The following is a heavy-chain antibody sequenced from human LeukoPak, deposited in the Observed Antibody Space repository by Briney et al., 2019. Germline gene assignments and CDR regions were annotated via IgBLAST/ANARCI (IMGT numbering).Heavy chain of an antibody. J-gene: IGHJ5*02. V-gene: IGHV3-23*01. CDR3: AKGSGSGWYGWFDP. D-gene: IGHD6-19*01. CDR1: GFTFSRYG. CDR2: IDASGVNT. Sequence: GGSLRLSCVASGFTFSRYGMNWVRQAPGKGLEWVSCIDASGVNTYYADSVKGRFTISRDNSNNTLYLQMNSLRAEDTAVYYCAKGSGSGWYGWFDPWGQGTLVTVSS.